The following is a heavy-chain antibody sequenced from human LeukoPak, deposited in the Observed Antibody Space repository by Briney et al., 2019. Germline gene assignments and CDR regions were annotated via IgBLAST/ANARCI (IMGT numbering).Heavy chain of an antibody. J-gene: IGHJ5*02. D-gene: IGHD4-17*01. CDR1: GGTFSSYA. Sequence: SVKVSCKASGGTFSSYAISWVRQAPGQGLEWMGGIIPIFGTANYARKFQGRVTITADESTSTAYMELSSLRSEDTAVYYCARAAHDYGDSYVGYLFDPWGQETRVSVSS. CDR3: ARAAHDYGDSYVGYLFDP. CDR2: IIPIFGTA. V-gene: IGHV1-69*13.